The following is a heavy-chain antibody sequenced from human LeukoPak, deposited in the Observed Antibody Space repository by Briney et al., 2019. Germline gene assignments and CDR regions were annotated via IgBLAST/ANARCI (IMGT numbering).Heavy chain of an antibody. J-gene: IGHJ4*02. Sequence: SVKVSCKASGGTFSSYAISWVRQAPGQGPEWMGRIIPILGIANYAQKFQGRVTITADKSTSTAYMELSSLRSEDTAVYYCARDSTMVRGVPLYYFDYWGQGTLVTVSS. CDR2: IIPILGIA. CDR3: ARDSTMVRGVPLYYFDY. CDR1: GGTFSSYA. D-gene: IGHD3-10*01. V-gene: IGHV1-69*04.